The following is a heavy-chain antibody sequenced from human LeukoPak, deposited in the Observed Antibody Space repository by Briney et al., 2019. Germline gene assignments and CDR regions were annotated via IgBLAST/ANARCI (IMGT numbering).Heavy chain of an antibody. CDR3: TRSSSGWYSDY. V-gene: IGHV3-49*04. D-gene: IGHD6-19*01. CDR2: IRSKAYGGTT. Sequence: GRSLTLSCTASGFTFGDYGMSWVRQAPGKGMEWVGFIRSKAYGGTTEYAASVKGRFIISRDDFKSIAYLQMNSLKTEDTAVYYCTRSSSGWYSDYWGQGTLVTVSS. CDR1: GFTFGDYG. J-gene: IGHJ4*02.